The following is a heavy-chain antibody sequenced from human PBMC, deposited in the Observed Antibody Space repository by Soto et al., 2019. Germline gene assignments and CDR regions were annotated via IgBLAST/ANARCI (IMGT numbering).Heavy chain of an antibody. CDR1: GVTFSTYA. V-gene: IGHV3-30*03. D-gene: IGHD1-7*01. J-gene: IGHJ6*02. CDR2: IAYDGNDK. CDR3: ARDVGNYVPYYYGMDV. Sequence: GGSLRLSCAASGVTFSTYAMNWVRQAPGNGLEWVAVIAYDGNDKYYADSVKGRFTISRDNSKNALYLQMNTLRPEDTAMYYCARDVGNYVPYYYGMDVWGQGTTVTVSS.